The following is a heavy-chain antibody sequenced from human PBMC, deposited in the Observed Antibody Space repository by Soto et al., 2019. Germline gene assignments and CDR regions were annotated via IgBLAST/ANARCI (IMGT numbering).Heavy chain of an antibody. Sequence: PSETLSLTCAVSGGSFTSNNWWTWVRQPPGQGLEWIGEIYRTGSTNYNPSLKSRVTISLDKSEKQISLKMTSLTAADTAVYYCASRDPGTSVDYWGQGTLVTVSS. V-gene: IGHV4-4*02. CDR2: IYRTGST. CDR1: GGSFTSNNW. D-gene: IGHD1-7*01. J-gene: IGHJ4*02. CDR3: ASRDPGTSVDY.